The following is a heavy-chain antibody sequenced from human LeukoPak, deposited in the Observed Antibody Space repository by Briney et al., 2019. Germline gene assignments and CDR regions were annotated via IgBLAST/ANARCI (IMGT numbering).Heavy chain of an antibody. CDR3: ARVWYSGSYPVDY. V-gene: IGHV3-11*04. D-gene: IGHD1-26*01. Sequence: GGSLRLSCAVSGFTFSDYYMNWIRQAPGKGLKWVSYISSSGSTIYYADSVKGRFTISRDNVKNSLYLQMNSLRAEDTAVYYCARVWYSGSYPVDYWGQGTLVTVSS. J-gene: IGHJ4*02. CDR2: ISSSGSTI. CDR1: GFTFSDYY.